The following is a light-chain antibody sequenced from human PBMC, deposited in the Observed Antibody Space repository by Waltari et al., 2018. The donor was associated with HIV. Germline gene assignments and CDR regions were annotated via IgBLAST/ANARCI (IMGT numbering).Light chain of an antibody. V-gene: IGKV3-15*01. CDR2: AAS. CDR3: QQYKNWPPLT. CDR1: QSIDDK. J-gene: IGKJ1*01. Sequence: ETVMTQSPGTLSASPGETVTLSYTASQSIDDKLAWYQQKPGQSPRLLIYAASTGATSVPGRFSGSGSGTQFTLTISNLQSEDSAVYYCQQYKNWPPLTFGQGTKVEIK.